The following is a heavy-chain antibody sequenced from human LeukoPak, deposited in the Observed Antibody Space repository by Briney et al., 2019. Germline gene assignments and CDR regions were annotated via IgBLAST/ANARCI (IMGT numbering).Heavy chain of an antibody. V-gene: IGHV3-53*01. Sequence: PGGSLRLSCAASGFTISLNYMGWVRQAPGKGLEWVATIYTGDSRDYLESVGGRFTISTDKSKSILYLQMNSLRVEDTAVYFCARGLPGGTARQLDVFDYWGQGTLVTVSS. CDR1: GFTISLNY. CDR2: IYTGDSR. CDR3: ARGLPGGTARQLDVFDY. D-gene: IGHD5-24*01. J-gene: IGHJ4*02.